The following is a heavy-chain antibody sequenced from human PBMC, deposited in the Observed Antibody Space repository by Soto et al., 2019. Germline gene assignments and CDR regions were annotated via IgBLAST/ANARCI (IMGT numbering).Heavy chain of an antibody. Sequence: QVQLVESGGGVVQPGRSLRLSCAASGFTFSSYGMHWVRQAPGKGLEWVAVISYDGSTKYYADSVKGRFTISRDNSKNTLYLQMNSLRADDTAVYYCAKDHSGSYYGGYCDYWGQGTLVTVSS. CDR3: AKDHSGSYYGGYCDY. J-gene: IGHJ4*02. V-gene: IGHV3-30*18. CDR2: ISYDGSTK. D-gene: IGHD1-26*01. CDR1: GFTFSSYG.